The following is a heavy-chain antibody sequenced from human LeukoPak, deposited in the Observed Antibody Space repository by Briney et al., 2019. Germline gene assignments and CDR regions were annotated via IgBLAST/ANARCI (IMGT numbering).Heavy chain of an antibody. J-gene: IGHJ5*02. CDR2: INPNSGAT. V-gene: IGHV1-2*02. CDR1: GCTFTGYY. D-gene: IGHD5-18*01. CDR3: ARGLDLYPGYSYGQNWFDP. Sequence: EASVKVSCTASGCTFTGYYIHWVRQAPGQGLEWMGWINPNSGATNYAQKIQGRVTMTRDTSISTAYMELSRLRYDDTAVYYCARGLDLYPGYSYGQNWFDPWGQGTLVTVSS.